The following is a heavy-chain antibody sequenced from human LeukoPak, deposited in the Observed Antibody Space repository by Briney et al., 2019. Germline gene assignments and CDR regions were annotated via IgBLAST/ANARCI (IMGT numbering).Heavy chain of an antibody. Sequence: GGSLRLSCAASGFTFSSYDMHWVRQGTGKGLEWVSAIGTAGDTYYPGSVKGRFTTSRENAKNSLYLQMNSLRVGDTAVYYCTRGRGWGTFDIWGQGTMVTVSS. D-gene: IGHD3-10*01. V-gene: IGHV3-13*04. J-gene: IGHJ3*02. CDR2: IGTAGDT. CDR3: TRGRGWGTFDI. CDR1: GFTFSSYD.